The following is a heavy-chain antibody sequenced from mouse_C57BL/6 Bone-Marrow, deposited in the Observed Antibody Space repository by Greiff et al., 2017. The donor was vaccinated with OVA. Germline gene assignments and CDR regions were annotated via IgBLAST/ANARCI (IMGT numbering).Heavy chain of an antibody. CDR1: GYTFTSYW. J-gene: IGHJ2*01. CDR2: IDPSDSYT. D-gene: IGHD1-1*01. Sequence: VQLQQPGAELVRPGTSVKLSCKASGYTFTSYWMHWVKQRPGQGLEWIGVIDPSDSYTNYNQKFKGKATLTVDTSSSTAYMQLSSLTSEDSAVYYCATPYYGSYYFDYWGQGTTLTVSS. V-gene: IGHV1-59*01. CDR3: ATPYYGSYYFDY.